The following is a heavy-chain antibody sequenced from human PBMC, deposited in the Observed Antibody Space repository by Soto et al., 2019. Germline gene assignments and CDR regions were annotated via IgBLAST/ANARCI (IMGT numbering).Heavy chain of an antibody. D-gene: IGHD6-13*01. CDR3: ARLGSIAAAGTPDY. CDR1: GFTFRDYY. Sequence: PWRPLGPPCETSGFTFRDYYMSWFRQTPGKGLEWVSYISGSGSTIHDADSVNGRFTISRDNAKNSLYLQMNSLRAEDTAVYYCARLGSIAAAGTPDYWGQGTLVTVSS. J-gene: IGHJ4*02. CDR2: ISGSGSTI. V-gene: IGHV3-11*01.